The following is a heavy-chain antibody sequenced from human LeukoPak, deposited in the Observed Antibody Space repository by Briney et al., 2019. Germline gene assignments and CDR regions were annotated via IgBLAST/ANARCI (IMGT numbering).Heavy chain of an antibody. V-gene: IGHV1-69*13. J-gene: IGHJ4*02. CDR1: GGTFNSYA. D-gene: IGHD6-25*01. CDR3: ARETTGYPYYFDY. CDR2: IIHIFGTA. Sequence: SVKVSCKPSGGTFNSYAIRWVRQAPGQGLEWMGGIIHIFGTANYAQKFQGRVTITADESTSTAYMELSSLRSDDTAVYYCARETTGYPYYFDYWGQGTLVTVSS.